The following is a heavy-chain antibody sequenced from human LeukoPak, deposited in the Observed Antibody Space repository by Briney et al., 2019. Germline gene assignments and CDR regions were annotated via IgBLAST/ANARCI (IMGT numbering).Heavy chain of an antibody. Sequence: ASVKVSCKASGYTFNENYIHWVRQAPGQGLEWMGSLNPIDGATKYAHPFNSRVTMTMDTSTATVFMDLKSLTSDDTAVYYCARHDGYGSGRWDWFDPWGQGTLVTVSS. J-gene: IGHJ5*02. D-gene: IGHD3-10*01. CDR3: ARHDGYGSGRWDWFDP. CDR2: LNPIDGAT. CDR1: GYTFNENY. V-gene: IGHV1-2*07.